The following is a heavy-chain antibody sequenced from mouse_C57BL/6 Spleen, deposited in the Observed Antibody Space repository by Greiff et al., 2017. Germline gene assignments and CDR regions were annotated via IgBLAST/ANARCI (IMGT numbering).Heavy chain of an antibody. CDR3: ARTYYSNHWYFDV. CDR2: ISSGGSYT. J-gene: IGHJ1*03. Sequence: DVQLVESGGDLVKPGGSLKLSCAASGFTFSSYGMSWVRQTPDKRLEWVATISSGGSYTYYPGSVKGRFTISRDNAKNTLYLQMSSLKSEDTAMYYCARTYYSNHWYFDVWGTGTTVTVSS. D-gene: IGHD2-5*01. V-gene: IGHV5-6*01. CDR1: GFTFSSYG.